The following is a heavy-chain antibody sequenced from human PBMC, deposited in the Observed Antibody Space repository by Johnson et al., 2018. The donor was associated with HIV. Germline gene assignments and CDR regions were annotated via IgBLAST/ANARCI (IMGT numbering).Heavy chain of an antibody. Sequence: VQLVESGGGVVQPGGSLRLSCAASGFTFSSYWMHWVRQAPGKGLVWVSRIATDGSSTYYADSVKGRFTISRDNSKNTLYLQMNSLRAEATGVYYCAEVDRRGGAFDIWGQGTMVTVSS. CDR2: IATDGSST. CDR3: AEVDRRGGAFDI. D-gene: IGHD3-10*01. CDR1: GFTFSSYW. V-gene: IGHV3-74*02. J-gene: IGHJ3*02.